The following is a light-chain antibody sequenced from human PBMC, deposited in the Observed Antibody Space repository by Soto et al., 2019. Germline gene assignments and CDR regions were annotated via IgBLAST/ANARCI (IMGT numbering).Light chain of an antibody. CDR2: DVS. CDR3: SSYTSSSTLV. CDR1: SSDVGGYNY. V-gene: IGLV2-14*01. Sequence: QYALTQPASVSGSPGQSITISCTGTSSDVGGYNYVSWYQQHTGKAPKLMIYDVSNRPSGVSNRFSGSKSGNTASLTISGLQAEDEADYYCSSYTSSSTLVFGGGTKLTVL. J-gene: IGLJ2*01.